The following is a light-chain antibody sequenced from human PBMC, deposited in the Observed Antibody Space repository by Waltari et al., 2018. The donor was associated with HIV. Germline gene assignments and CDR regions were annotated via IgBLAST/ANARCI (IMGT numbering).Light chain of an antibody. CDR1: SSNIGNNY. V-gene: IGLV1-51*01. Sequence: QSVLTQPPSVSAAPGQKVTISCSGSSSNIGNNYVSWYQQLPGTAPKILIYDNNRRPSVIPDRFSGSKSGTSATLGSTGLQTGDEADYYCGTWDSSLSAGVFGGGTKLTVL. CDR3: GTWDSSLSAGV. CDR2: DNN. J-gene: IGLJ2*01.